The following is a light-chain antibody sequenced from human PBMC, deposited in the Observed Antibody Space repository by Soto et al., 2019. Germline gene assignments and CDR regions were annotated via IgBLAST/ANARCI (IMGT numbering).Light chain of an antibody. CDR1: QSDSSSY. CDR2: GAS. Sequence: EIVLTQSPGTLSLSPGERATLSCRASQSDSSSYLAWYQQKPGQAPRLLIYGASSRATGIPDRFSGSGSGTDFTLTISRLVPEDFAVYYFQQYGSSITFGQGTRLEIK. J-gene: IGKJ5*01. V-gene: IGKV3-20*01. CDR3: QQYGSSIT.